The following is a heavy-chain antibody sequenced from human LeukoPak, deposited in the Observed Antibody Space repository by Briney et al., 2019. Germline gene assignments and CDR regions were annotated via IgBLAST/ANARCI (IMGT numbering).Heavy chain of an antibody. D-gene: IGHD1-7*01. V-gene: IGHV3-21*06. CDR2: ISGSGNFI. CDR3: ARDFSELHWYFDV. CDR1: GLTFSTYT. J-gene: IGHJ2*01. Sequence: GGSLRLSCEVSGLTFSTYTMNWVRQAPGKGLEWVSSISGSGNFIHYADSVKGRFTISRDNAKNSLYLHMNSLRAEDTAVYYCARDFSELHWYFDVWGRGTLVTVSP.